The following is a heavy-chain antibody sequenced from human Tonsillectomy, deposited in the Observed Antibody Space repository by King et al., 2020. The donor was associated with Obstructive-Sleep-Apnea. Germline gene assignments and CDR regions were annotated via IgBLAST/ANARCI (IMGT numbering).Heavy chain of an antibody. CDR1: GGSISSYY. CDR3: ARSRGDYYDSSGYSYYFDY. J-gene: IGHJ4*02. D-gene: IGHD3-22*01. Sequence: QLQESGPGLVKPSETLSLTCTVSGGSISSYYWSWIRQPPGKGLEWIGYIYYSGSTNYNPSLKSRVTISVATSTNQFSLKLGSVTAADTAVYYCARSRGDYYDSSGYSYYFDYWGQGTLVTVSS. V-gene: IGHV4-59*08. CDR2: IYYSGST.